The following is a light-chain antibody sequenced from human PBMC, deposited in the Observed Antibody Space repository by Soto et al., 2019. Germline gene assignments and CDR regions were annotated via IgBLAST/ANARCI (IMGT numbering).Light chain of an antibody. CDR2: VAS. CDR3: QQFDTSPWT. CDR1: QSLTNNY. J-gene: IGKJ1*01. V-gene: IGKV3-20*01. Sequence: ILLTQSPGTVSLSPGERASLSCRASQSLTNNYLAWYQQKPGQAPRLLIYVASTRATGIPDRFSGSGSGTEFTLTISRLEPEDSAVYYCQQFDTSPWTFGQGTKVEIK.